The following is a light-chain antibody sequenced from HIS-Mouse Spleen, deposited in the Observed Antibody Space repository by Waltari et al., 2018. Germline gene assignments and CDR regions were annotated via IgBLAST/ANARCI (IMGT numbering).Light chain of an antibody. CDR2: RNN. J-gene: IGLJ3*02. V-gene: IGLV1-47*01. CDR3: AAWDDSLSGPV. Sequence: QSVLTQPPSASGTPGQRVTISFSGSSPTIGLNYVYWHQQRPGTAPKLLIYRNNQRPSGVPDRFSGSKSGTSASLAISGLRSEDEADYYCAAWDDSLSGPVFGGGTKLTVL. CDR1: SPTIGLNY.